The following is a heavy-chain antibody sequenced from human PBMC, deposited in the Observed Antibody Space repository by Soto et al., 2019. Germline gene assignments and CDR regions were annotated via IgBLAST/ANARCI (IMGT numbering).Heavy chain of an antibody. D-gene: IGHD2-15*01. CDR3: ARGGRYCSGGSCYRPAVVVDY. J-gene: IGHJ4*02. V-gene: IGHV4-34*01. CDR1: GGSFSGYY. CDR2: INHSGST. Sequence: QVQLQQWGAGLLKPSETLSLTCAVYGGSFSGYYWSWIRQPPGKGLEWIGEINHSGSTNYNPSLKSRVTISVDTAKNQFSLKLSSVTAADTAVYYCARGGRYCSGGSCYRPAVVVDYWGQGTLVTVSS.